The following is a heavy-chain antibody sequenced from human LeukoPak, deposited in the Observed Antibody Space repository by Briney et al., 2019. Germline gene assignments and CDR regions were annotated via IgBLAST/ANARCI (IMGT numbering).Heavy chain of an antibody. V-gene: IGHV3-11*01. CDR3: AREVVRGVSTFDY. CDR2: ISSSSSTI. J-gene: IGHJ4*02. CDR1: GFTFSDYY. Sequence: GGSLRLSCAASGFTFSDYYMSWIRQAPGKGLEWVSYISSSSSTIYYADYVKGRFTISRDNAKNSLYLQMNSLRAEDTAVYYCAREVVRGVSTFDYWGQGALVTVSS. D-gene: IGHD3-10*01.